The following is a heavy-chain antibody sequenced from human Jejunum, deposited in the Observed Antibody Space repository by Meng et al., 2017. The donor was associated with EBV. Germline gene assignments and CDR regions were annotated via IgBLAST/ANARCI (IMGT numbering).Heavy chain of an antibody. Sequence: LEESCPRLGRLWGPVCLPWFWSGGSISDNDWWSWVSEPPGKGLYWLGEIYHGGGTNYNPSLESRVTISVDKSKNQFSLKLNSVTVADTAVYYCAGNGYYALEYWGPGILVTVSS. CDR3: AGNGYYALEY. CDR1: GGSISDNDW. D-gene: IGHD3-22*01. J-gene: IGHJ4*02. CDR2: IYHGGGT. V-gene: IGHV4-4*02.